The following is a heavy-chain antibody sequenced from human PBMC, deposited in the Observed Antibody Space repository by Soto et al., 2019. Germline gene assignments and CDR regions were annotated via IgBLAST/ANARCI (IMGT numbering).Heavy chain of an antibody. CDR2: INPNSGGT. CDR1: GYTFTGYY. D-gene: IGHD6-19*01. V-gene: IGHV1-2*04. CDR3: ARDREAYSSGHFDI. Sequence: ASVKVSCKASGYTFTGYYIHWVRQAPGQGLEWMGWINPNSGGTNYAQKFQGWVTMTRDTSISTAYMELSRLRSDDTAVYCCARDREAYSSGHFDIWGQGTMVTVSS. J-gene: IGHJ3*02.